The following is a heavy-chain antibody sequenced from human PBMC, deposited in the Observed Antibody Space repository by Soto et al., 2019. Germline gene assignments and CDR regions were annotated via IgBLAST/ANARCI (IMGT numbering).Heavy chain of an antibody. V-gene: IGHV1-46*03. D-gene: IGHD6-19*01. CDR2: INPSGGST. CDR3: ARDYLAVAGTQYFQH. CDR1: GYTFTSYY. J-gene: IGHJ1*01. Sequence: ASVKVSCKASGYTFTSYYMHWVRQAPGQGLEWMGIINPSGGSTSYAQKFQGRVTMTRDTSTSTVYMELSSLRSEDTAVYYCARDYLAVAGTQYFQHWGQGTLVTVSX.